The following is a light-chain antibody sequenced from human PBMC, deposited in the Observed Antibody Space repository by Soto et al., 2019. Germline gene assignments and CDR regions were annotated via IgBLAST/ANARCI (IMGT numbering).Light chain of an antibody. J-gene: IGKJ2*03. CDR3: QHLRTYPFS. CDR1: QDISTS. Sequence: DIQLTQSPSFLSASVGDRVTVSCRASQDISTSLAWFQQKAGKVPQLLVYPASTLQDGVPSRFSGSGSGTYFTLTINNPQAEDFATYYCQHLRTYPFSFGQGTKLDIK. CDR2: PAS. V-gene: IGKV1-9*01.